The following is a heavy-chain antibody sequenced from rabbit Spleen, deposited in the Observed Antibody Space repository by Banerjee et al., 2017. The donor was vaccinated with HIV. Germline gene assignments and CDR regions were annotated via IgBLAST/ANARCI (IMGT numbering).Heavy chain of an antibody. CDR3: ARYDSAGEHLDL. D-gene: IGHD7-1*01. V-gene: IGHV1S40*01. Sequence: QSLEESGGDLVKPEGSLTLTCTASGFTFSSGWMSRVRQAPGKGLEWIAWIYGGSSGSTYYASWAKGRFTISKTSSTTVTLQMTSLTAADTATYFCARYDSAGEHLDLWGPGTLVTVS. CDR2: IYGGSSGST. CDR1: GFTFSSGW. J-gene: IGHJ4*01.